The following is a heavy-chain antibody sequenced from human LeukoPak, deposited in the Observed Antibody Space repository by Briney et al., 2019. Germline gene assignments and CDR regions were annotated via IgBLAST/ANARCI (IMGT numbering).Heavy chain of an antibody. V-gene: IGHV3-23*01. Sequence: PGGSLRLSCAGSGFTFISYAMTWVRQAPGKGLKWVSGISASNGNTYHADSVKGRFTISRDNSKGTLYLQMNSLRVEDTAVYYCAKGSSDSWYSALEYWGQGTLVTVSS. CDR1: GFTFISYA. D-gene: IGHD3-22*01. J-gene: IGHJ4*01. CDR2: ISASNGNT. CDR3: AKGSSDSWYSALEY.